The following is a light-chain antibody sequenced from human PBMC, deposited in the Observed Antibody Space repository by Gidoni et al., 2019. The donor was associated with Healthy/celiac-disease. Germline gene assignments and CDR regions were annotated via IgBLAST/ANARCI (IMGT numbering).Light chain of an antibody. CDR2: GAS. Sequence: EIVLPQSPGTLSLSPGERATLSCRASKSVSSSYLAWYQQKPGQAPRLLIYGASSRATGSPDRFSGSGSGTDFTITISRLEPEDVAVYYCQQYGSSPYTFGQGTKLEIK. V-gene: IGKV3-20*01. J-gene: IGKJ2*01. CDR1: KSVSSSY. CDR3: QQYGSSPYT.